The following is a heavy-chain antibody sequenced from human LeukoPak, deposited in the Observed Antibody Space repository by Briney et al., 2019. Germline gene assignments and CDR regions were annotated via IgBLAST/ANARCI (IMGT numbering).Heavy chain of an antibody. CDR1: GFTFSSYW. Sequence: GGSLRLSCAASGFTFSSYWMSWVRQAPGKGLEWVSAISGSGGSTYYADSVKGRFTISRDNSKNTLYLQMNSLRAEDTAVYYCANHPYDSSGYYYYWGQGTLVTVSS. CDR2: ISGSGGST. D-gene: IGHD3-22*01. V-gene: IGHV3-23*01. J-gene: IGHJ4*02. CDR3: ANHPYDSSGYYYY.